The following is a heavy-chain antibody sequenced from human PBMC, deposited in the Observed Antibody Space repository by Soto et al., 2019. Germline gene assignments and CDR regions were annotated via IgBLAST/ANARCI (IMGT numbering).Heavy chain of an antibody. Sequence: QVQLVQSGAEVRKPGSSVKVSCKASGVDFSGLGLGWVRQAPGQGLEWMGGIVPMLGIGSYAEKFRGRVTITAEESTSTAYLELRSLTSTDTAVYYCAGDLGVSVRDYWGQGTPVIVSS. D-gene: IGHD2-8*01. CDR3: AGDLGVSVRDY. CDR1: GVDFSGLG. V-gene: IGHV1-69*01. J-gene: IGHJ4*02. CDR2: IVPMLGIG.